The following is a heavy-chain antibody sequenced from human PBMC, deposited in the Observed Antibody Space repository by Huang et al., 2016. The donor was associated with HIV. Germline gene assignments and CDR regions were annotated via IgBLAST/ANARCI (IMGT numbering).Heavy chain of an antibody. V-gene: IGHV1-69*13. CDR3: ARAQGPTLSPTYFDY. J-gene: IGHJ4*02. Sequence: QVQLLQSGAEVKKPGSSVKVSCKSSGGPFNNYAINWVRQAPGQGLEWSGGIIPTLATPTYAQRFQGSVTITADASTNTAYMELSSLRFEDTAVYYCARAQGPTLSPTYFDYWGQGTLVTVSS. CDR2: IIPTLATP. CDR1: GGPFNNYA. D-gene: IGHD1-1*01.